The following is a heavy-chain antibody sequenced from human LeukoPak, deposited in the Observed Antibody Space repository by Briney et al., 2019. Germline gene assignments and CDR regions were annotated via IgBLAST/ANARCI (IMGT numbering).Heavy chain of an antibody. Sequence: SVKVSCKASGGTFSSYAISWVRQAPGQGLEWMGGIIPIFGTANYAQKFQGGVTITADESTSTAYMELSSLRSEDTAVYYCARCGSGVENWFDPWRQGTLVTVSS. J-gene: IGHJ5*02. CDR1: GGTFSSYA. CDR3: ARCGSGVENWFDP. D-gene: IGHD6-25*01. V-gene: IGHV1-69*13. CDR2: IIPIFGTA.